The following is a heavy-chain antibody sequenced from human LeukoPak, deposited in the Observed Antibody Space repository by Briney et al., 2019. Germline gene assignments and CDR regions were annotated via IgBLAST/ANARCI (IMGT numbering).Heavy chain of an antibody. Sequence: PSETLSLTCAVYGGSFYDYYWSWIRQPPGKGLERIGEINHSGSTNYNPSLKSRVTISEDTSKNQFSLKLTSVTAADAAVYYCARGRRLYCTGGSCYKPYYWGQGTLVTVSS. CDR2: INHSGST. J-gene: IGHJ4*02. V-gene: IGHV4-34*01. D-gene: IGHD2-15*01. CDR1: GGSFYDYY. CDR3: ARGRRLYCTGGSCYKPYY.